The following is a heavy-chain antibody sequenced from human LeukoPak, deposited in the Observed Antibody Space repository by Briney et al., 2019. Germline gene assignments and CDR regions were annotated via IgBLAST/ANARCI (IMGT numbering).Heavy chain of an antibody. CDR2: LNPKNGST. CDR3: ARGRITVFGVITYYHYYYGMDV. J-gene: IGHJ6*02. Sequence: ASVKVSCKASGYTFTSYDINWVRQATGQGLEWMGWLNPKNGSTGYAQKFQGRVIMTRNTSISTAYMELSSLTSEDTAVYYCARGRITVFGVITYYHYYYGMDVWGQGTTVTVSS. V-gene: IGHV1-8*01. CDR1: GYTFTSYD. D-gene: IGHD3-3*01.